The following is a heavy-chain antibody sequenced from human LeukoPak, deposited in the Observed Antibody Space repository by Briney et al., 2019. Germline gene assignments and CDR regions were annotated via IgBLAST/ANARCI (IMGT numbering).Heavy chain of an antibody. CDR3: ARYTTSSTNWFDP. Sequence: SETLSLTCTVSGGAISSDDYYWTWIRQHPGKGLEWIGYGHYSGITDYNPSLQSRVTISVDTSQNHFSLHLTSVTAADTAVYYCARYTTSSTNWFDPWGQGTLVTVSS. V-gene: IGHV4-31*03. CDR2: GHYSGIT. CDR1: GGAISSDDYY. J-gene: IGHJ5*02. D-gene: IGHD6-6*01.